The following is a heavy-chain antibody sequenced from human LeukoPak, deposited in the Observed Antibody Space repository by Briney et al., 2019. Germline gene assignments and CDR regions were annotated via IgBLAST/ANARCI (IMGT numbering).Heavy chain of an antibody. D-gene: IGHD5-12*01. CDR2: ISGSGGYT. J-gene: IGHJ4*02. Sequence: SGGSLRLSCTASGFTFSSYAMSWVRQAPGKGLEWVSAISGSGGYTYYADSVKGRFTISRDNSKNTLYLQMNSLRAEDTAVYYCARYDGVATNLYFDYWGQGTLVTVSS. V-gene: IGHV3-23*01. CDR1: GFTFSSYA. CDR3: ARYDGVATNLYFDY.